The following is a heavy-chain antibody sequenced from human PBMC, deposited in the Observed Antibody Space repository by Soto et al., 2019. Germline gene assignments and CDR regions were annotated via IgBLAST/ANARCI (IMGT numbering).Heavy chain of an antibody. J-gene: IGHJ4*02. CDR1: GYTFSNYD. CDR3: ANVSRKGSAIDFDY. D-gene: IGHD3-10*01. Sequence: QVQLVQSGAELKKPGASVKVSCKASGYTFSNYDMNWVRQATEQGPEWIGWVTPNNGDTGYAQKFQRRVTLTPDISTTTAYMALTSLRSEDTAIYYCANVSRKGSAIDFDYWGQGTLITVSS. CDR2: VTPNNGDT. V-gene: IGHV1-8*01.